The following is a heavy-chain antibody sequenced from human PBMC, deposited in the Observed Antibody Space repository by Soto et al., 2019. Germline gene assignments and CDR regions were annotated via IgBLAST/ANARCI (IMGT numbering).Heavy chain of an antibody. CDR1: GGSISSYY. V-gene: IGHV4-34*01. CDR2: INHSGSA. Sequence: SETLSLTCTVSGGSISSYYWTWIRQTPGKGLQWIGQINHSGSASYNPSLKSRVTISVHTSNSQFSLELSSVTAADTAVYYCARGLITGSHYSGGWYYFDSWGQGTQVTVSS. D-gene: IGHD6-19*01. CDR3: ARGLITGSHYSGGWYYFDS. J-gene: IGHJ4*02.